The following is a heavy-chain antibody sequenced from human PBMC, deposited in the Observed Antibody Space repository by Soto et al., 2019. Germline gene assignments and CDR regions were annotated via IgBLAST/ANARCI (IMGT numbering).Heavy chain of an antibody. J-gene: IGHJ1*01. CDR2: ISSSSSYI. V-gene: IGHV3-21*01. D-gene: IGHD3-3*01. CDR3: ARTYYDFWSGYPAEYFQH. CDR1: GFTFSRYS. Sequence: GGSLRLSCATSGFTFSRYSMNWVRQAPGKGLEWVSSISSSSSYIYYADSVKGRFTISRDNAKNSLYLQMNSLRAEDTAVYYCARTYYDFWSGYPAEYFQHWGQGTLVTVSS.